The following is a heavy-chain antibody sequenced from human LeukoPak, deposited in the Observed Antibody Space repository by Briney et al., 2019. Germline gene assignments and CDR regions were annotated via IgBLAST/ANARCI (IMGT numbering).Heavy chain of an antibody. Sequence: PGGSLRLSCAASGFTFSSYSMNWVRQAPGKGLEWVSSISSSSSYIYYADSVKGRFTISRDNAKNSLYLQMNSLRAEDTAVYYCARAFNGKILEWSDYWGQGTLATVSS. J-gene: IGHJ4*02. CDR2: ISSSSSYI. D-gene: IGHD3-3*01. V-gene: IGHV3-21*01. CDR3: ARAFNGKILEWSDY. CDR1: GFTFSSYS.